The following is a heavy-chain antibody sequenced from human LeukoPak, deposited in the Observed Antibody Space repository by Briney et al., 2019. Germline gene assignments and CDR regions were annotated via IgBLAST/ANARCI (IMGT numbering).Heavy chain of an antibody. Sequence: GGSLRLSCAASGFTFDDYGMSWVRQAPGKGLEWVSGINWNGGSTGYADSVKGRFTISRDNARNSLYLQMNTLRAEDTAGYSCARGADGVSSNSRGWFDPWGQGTLVTVSS. CDR2: INWNGGST. CDR1: GFTFDDYG. CDR3: ARGADGVSSNSRGWFDP. V-gene: IGHV3-20*04. D-gene: IGHD2-15*01. J-gene: IGHJ5*02.